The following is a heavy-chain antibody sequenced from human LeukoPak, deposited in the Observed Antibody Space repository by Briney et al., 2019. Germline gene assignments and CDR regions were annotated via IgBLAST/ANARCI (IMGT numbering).Heavy chain of an antibody. J-gene: IGHJ4*02. CDR2: INPNSGGT. D-gene: IGHD3-16*02. CDR3: ATFPYDYVWGSYRLEVDY. CDR1: GYTFTGYY. V-gene: IGHV1-2*02. Sequence: ASVKVSCKASGYTFTGYYMHWVRQAPGQGLEWMGWINPNSGGTNYAQKFQGRVTMTRDTSISTAYMELSRPRSDDTAVYYCATFPYDYVWGSYRLEVDYWGQGTLVTVSS.